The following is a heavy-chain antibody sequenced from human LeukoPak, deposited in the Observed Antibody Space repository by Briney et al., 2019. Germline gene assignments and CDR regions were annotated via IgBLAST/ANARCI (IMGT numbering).Heavy chain of an antibody. CDR3: ARETGAAAVSDY. J-gene: IGHJ4*02. V-gene: IGHV4-59*01. D-gene: IGHD6-13*01. Sequence: SSETLSLTCTVSGGSISSYYWSWIRQPPGKGLEWIGYIYYSGSTNYNPSLKSRVTISVDTSKNQFSLKLSSVTAADTAVYYCARETGAAAVSDYWGQGTLVTVSS. CDR1: GGSISSYY. CDR2: IYYSGST.